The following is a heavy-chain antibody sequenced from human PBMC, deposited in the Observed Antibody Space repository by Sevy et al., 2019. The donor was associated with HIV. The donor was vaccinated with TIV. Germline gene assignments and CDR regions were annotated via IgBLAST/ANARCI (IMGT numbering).Heavy chain of an antibody. J-gene: IGHJ4*02. CDR3: ARDPGYSGYDYHFDY. D-gene: IGHD5-12*01. CDR1: GGSISSYY. CDR2: IYTSGST. V-gene: IGHV4-4*07. Sequence: SETLSLTCTVSGGSISSYYWSWIRQPAGKGLEWIGRIYTSGSTNYNPSLKSRVTMSVDTSKNQFSLKLSSVTAADTAVYYCARDPGYSGYDYHFDYLGQGTLVTVSS.